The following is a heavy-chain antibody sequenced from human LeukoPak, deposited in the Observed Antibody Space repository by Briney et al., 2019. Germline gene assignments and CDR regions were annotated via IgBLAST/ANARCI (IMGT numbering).Heavy chain of an antibody. Sequence: SETLSLTCTVSGGXISSGGYYWSRIRQHPGKGLEWIGYIYYSGSTNYNPSLKSRVTISVDTSKNQFSLKLSSVTAADTAVYYCARENSNSWYLDYWGQGTLVTVSS. CDR1: GGXISSGGYY. V-gene: IGHV4-61*08. CDR2: IYYSGST. J-gene: IGHJ4*02. CDR3: ARENSNSWYLDY. D-gene: IGHD6-13*01.